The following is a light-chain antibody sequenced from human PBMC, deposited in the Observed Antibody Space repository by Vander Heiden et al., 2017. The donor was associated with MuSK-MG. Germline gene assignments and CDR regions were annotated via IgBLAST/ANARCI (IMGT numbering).Light chain of an antibody. Sequence: EIVLTQSPGTLSLSPGERATLSCRASQSVSSSYLAWYQQKPGQAPRLLIYGASSRATGIPDRFSGSGSGTDFTLTISILDPEDFAVYYCQRECSSLYTFGQWAKMEIK. V-gene: IGKV3-20*01. CDR2: GAS. CDR1: QSVSSSY. J-gene: IGKJ2*01. CDR3: QRECSSLYT.